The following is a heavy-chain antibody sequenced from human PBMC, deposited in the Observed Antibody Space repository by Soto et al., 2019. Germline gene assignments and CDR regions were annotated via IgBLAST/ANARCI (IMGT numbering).Heavy chain of an antibody. CDR3: AKALPQFPDSHYYYHGMDV. Sequence: PGGSLRLSCAASGFTFSSYAMSWVRQAPGKGLEWVSAMSVRGGSTYCPDSVKCRCTISRDNSKNTLYLQVNSLRAEDTAVYYCAKALPQFPDSHYYYHGMDVWGQGTTVTVSS. J-gene: IGHJ6*02. V-gene: IGHV3-23*01. CDR1: GFTFSSYA. CDR2: MSVRGGST.